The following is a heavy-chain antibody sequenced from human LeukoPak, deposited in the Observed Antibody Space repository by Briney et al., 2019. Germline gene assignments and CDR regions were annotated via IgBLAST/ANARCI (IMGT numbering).Heavy chain of an antibody. V-gene: IGHV3-48*03. CDR2: ISSSGSTS. D-gene: IGHD3-10*01. J-gene: IGHJ4*02. CDR3: ARGGPYDYGSGGYYEY. Sequence: PGGSLRLSCAASGFTFSSYEMNWVRPAPGKGLEWVSYISSSGSTSYYADSVKGRFTISRDNAKNSLYLQMNSLRAEDTAVYDWARGGPYDYGSGGYYEYWGQGTLVTVSS. CDR1: GFTFSSYE.